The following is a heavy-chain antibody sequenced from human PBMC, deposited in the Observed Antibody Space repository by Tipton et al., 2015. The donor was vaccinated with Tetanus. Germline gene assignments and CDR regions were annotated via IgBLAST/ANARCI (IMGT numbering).Heavy chain of an antibody. Sequence: TLSLTCTVSGGSVSSGSYYWSWIRQPPGKGLEWIGYIYYSGSTNYNPSLKSRVTISVDTSKNQFSLKLSSVTDADTAVYYCARAEYSSGWFSTDRDYYYGMDVWGQGTTVTVSS. CDR2: IYYSGST. J-gene: IGHJ6*02. V-gene: IGHV4-61*01. CDR3: ARAEYSSGWFSTDRDYYYGMDV. CDR1: GGSVSSGSYY. D-gene: IGHD6-19*01.